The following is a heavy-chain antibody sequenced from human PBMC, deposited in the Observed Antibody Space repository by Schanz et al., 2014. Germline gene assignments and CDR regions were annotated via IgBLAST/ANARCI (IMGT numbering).Heavy chain of an antibody. CDR2: IIPSLGLA. D-gene: IGHD2-21*01. V-gene: IGHV1-69*04. Sequence: VQLEQSGAEVKKPGSSVKVSCKASGGTFSSFGINWVRQAPGQGLEWMGRIIPSLGLAKYEQKFQDKVTITADTSTTTAYMELSGLISEDTAVYYCARDRLECGAECYSVEVFEIWGQGTLVTVSS. CDR3: ARDRLECGAECYSVEVFEI. J-gene: IGHJ4*02. CDR1: GGTFSSFG.